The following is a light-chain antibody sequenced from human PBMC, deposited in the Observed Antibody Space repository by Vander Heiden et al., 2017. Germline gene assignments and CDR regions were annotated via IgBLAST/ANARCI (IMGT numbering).Light chain of an antibody. CDR2: RAS. J-gene: IGKJ1*01. CDR1: KSVGCN. Sequence: TPPPATLCGTPGERATISCRANKSVGCNLHWYHRTPGQAPRLLISRASTRVTGIPARFSGSGSGTEITLPISSLQSEDFAVYYCQQYNNWPWTFGQGTKVEIK. CDR3: QQYNNWPWT. V-gene: IGKV3-15*01.